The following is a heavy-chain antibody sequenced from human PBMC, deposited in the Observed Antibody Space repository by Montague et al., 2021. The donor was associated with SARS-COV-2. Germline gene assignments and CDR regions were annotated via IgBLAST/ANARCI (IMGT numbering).Heavy chain of an antibody. CDR2: IWYDGSNK. V-gene: IGHV3-33*06. Sequence: SLRLSCAASGFTFSSYGMHWVRQAPGKGLEWVAVIWYDGSNKYYADSVKGRFTISRDNSKNTLYLQMNSLRAEDTAVYYCAKPFYDYIWGSYRQTGYFDYGGQGTLVTVSS. D-gene: IGHD3-16*02. J-gene: IGHJ4*02. CDR3: AKPFYDYIWGSYRQTGYFDY. CDR1: GFTFSSYG.